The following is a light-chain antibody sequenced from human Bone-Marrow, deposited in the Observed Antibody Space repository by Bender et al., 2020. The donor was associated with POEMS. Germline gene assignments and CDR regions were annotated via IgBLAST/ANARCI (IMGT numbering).Light chain of an antibody. CDR2: YDS. V-gene: IGLV3-21*04. Sequence: SYVLTQPPSVSVAPGETARITCGGDNIGGESVHWYQQKPGQAPVLVIYYDSDRPPGIPERFSGSNSGNTATLAISRVEAGDEADYYCQVWDSDSDHVVFGGGTELTVL. J-gene: IGLJ2*01. CDR1: NIGGES. CDR3: QVWDSDSDHVV.